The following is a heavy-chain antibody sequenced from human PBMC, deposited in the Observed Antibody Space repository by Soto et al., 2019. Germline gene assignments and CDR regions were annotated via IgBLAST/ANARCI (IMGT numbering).Heavy chain of an antibody. V-gene: IGHV3-23*01. CDR2: ISGSGGST. Sequence: GKGLEWVSAISGSGGSTYYADSVKGRFTISRDNSKNTLYLQMNSLRAEDTAVYFFLKAEEGIRDTVQVSAFLLNRSSDL. CDR3: LKAEEGIRDTVQVSAFLLNRSSDL. J-gene: IGHJ2*01. D-gene: IGHD1-20*01.